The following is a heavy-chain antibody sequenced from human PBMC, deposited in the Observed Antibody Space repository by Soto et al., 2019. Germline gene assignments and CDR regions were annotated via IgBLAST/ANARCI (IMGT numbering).Heavy chain of an antibody. D-gene: IGHD2-15*01. CDR3: ARGSAVVVAARHYYGMDV. CDR1: GYR. Sequence: GYRRSWIRKPPGKGLEWIGEINHSGSTNYNPSLKSRVTISVDTSKNQFSLKLSSVTAADTAVYYCARGSAVVVAARHYYGMDVGGQVTTVTVSS. CDR2: INHSGST. V-gene: IGHV4-34*01. J-gene: IGHJ6*02.